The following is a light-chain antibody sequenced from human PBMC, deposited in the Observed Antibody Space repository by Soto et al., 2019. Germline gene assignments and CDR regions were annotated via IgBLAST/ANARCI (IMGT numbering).Light chain of an antibody. CDR1: SSDVGGFNY. CDR3: CSYRSRSTPVV. CDR2: EVN. J-gene: IGLJ2*01. V-gene: IGLV2-14*01. Sequence: QSALTQPASVSGSPGQSITISCTGTSSDVGGFNYVSWYQQHPDKAPKLIIYEVNYRPSGVSSRFSGSKSGNTASLTISGLQAEDEADYYCCSYRSRSTPVVFGGGTQLTVL.